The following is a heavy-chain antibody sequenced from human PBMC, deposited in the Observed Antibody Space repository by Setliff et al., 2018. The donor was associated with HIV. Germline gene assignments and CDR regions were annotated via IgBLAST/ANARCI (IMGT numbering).Heavy chain of an antibody. D-gene: IGHD3-22*01. J-gene: IGHJ3*02. Sequence: ASVKVSCKASGYTFTSYYMHWVRQAPGQGLEWMGIINPSGGSTSYAQKFQGRVTMTRDTSTSTVYMELSSLRSEDTAVYYCAGDSVVVITLDAFDIWGQGTMVTVSS. V-gene: IGHV1-46*01. CDR2: INPSGGST. CDR1: GYTFTSYY. CDR3: AGDSVVVITLDAFDI.